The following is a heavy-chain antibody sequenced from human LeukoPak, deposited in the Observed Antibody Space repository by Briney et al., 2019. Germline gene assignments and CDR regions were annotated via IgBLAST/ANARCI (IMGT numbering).Heavy chain of an antibody. Sequence: PSETLSLTCTVFGDSIGSSRSYWGWIRQPPGKGLEWIASFYYSGTTFHNPSLESRVTMSVDMSKNQFSLRLTSVTAVDTAVYYCVRQNADYYYYYMDVWGKGTTVTVSS. CDR1: GDSIGSSRSY. CDR3: VRQNADYYYYYMDV. V-gene: IGHV4-39*01. CDR2: FYYSGTT. J-gene: IGHJ6*03. D-gene: IGHD1-1*01.